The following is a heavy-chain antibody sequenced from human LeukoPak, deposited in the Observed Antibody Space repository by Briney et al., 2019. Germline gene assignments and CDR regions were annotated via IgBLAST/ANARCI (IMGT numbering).Heavy chain of an antibody. CDR3: ARDFSSHWSLDH. Sequence: GGSLRLSCAASGFSFTKHGMHWVRQAPGKGLEWVAFISDNGRRTYYTESVKGRFTISRDDSTNTLSLQVNSLRTEDTAVYYRARDFSSHWSLDHWGQGALVTVSS. J-gene: IGHJ4*02. V-gene: IGHV3-30*03. CDR1: GFSFTKHG. CDR2: ISDNGRRT. D-gene: IGHD1-1*01.